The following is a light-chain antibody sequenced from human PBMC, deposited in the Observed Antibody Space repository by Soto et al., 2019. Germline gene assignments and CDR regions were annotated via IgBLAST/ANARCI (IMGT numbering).Light chain of an antibody. CDR3: CSYAGSYTLWV. Sequence: QSALTQPRSVSGSPGQSVTISCTGNSSDVGAYNYVSWYQQHPGKAPKLIIYDVSKRPSGVPDRFSGSKSGNTASLTIPGLQADDEADYYCCSYAGSYTLWVFGGGTKLTVL. CDR1: SSDVGAYNY. V-gene: IGLV2-11*01. J-gene: IGLJ3*02. CDR2: DVS.